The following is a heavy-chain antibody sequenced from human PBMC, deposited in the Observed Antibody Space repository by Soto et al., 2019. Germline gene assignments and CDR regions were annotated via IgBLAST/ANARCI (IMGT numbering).Heavy chain of an antibody. V-gene: IGHV1-46*01. D-gene: IGHD3-3*01. Sequence: QVQLVQSGAEVKKPGASVKVSCKASGYTFSSYYIHWVRQAPGQGLEWMGVINPTPGSTSNAQKFQGRVTMTMDTSTRTVFMALSSLRSEDTAMYYCARDRNERVVSGLEDAFEIWGQGTMVTVSS. CDR3: ARDRNERVVSGLEDAFEI. CDR2: INPTPGST. CDR1: GYTFSSYY. J-gene: IGHJ3*02.